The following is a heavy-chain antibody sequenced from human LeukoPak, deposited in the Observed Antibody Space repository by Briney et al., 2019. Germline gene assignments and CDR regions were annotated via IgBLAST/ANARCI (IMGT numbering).Heavy chain of an antibody. J-gene: IGHJ6*03. CDR3: AKDGGKRPFYYYYMDV. CDR2: ISWDGANT. Sequence: GGSLRLSCAASGLNFDDSAMHWVRRAPGKGLEWISLISWDGANTYYSDSVEGRFTISRDNSKNFLYLQMNSLKPEDTSFYYCAKDGGKRPFYYYYMDVWGKGTTVTVS. D-gene: IGHD1-1*01. V-gene: IGHV3-43D*03. CDR1: GLNFDDSA.